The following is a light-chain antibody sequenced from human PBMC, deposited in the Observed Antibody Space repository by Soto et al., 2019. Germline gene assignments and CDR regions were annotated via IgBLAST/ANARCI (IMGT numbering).Light chain of an antibody. V-gene: IGKV1-5*01. CDR2: GAS. J-gene: IGKJ1*01. Sequence: DIQMTQSPSTLSASVGDRVTITCRASQSISNWLAWYQQKPGKAPKLLIHGASSLDSGVPSRFSGSGYGTEFTLTISSLQPDDFATYYCQQYNSYSRTFGQGTKVEIK. CDR1: QSISNW. CDR3: QQYNSYSRT.